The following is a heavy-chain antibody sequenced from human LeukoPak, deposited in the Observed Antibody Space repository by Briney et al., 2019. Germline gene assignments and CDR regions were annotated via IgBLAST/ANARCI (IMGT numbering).Heavy chain of an antibody. Sequence: PGGSLRLSCVGSGFNFSRYDMGWVRQTPGKGVEWVPAISTTAGSTQHPHSVNGRFTISTDTSHNTLFLQMHSLRAADTAVYYCAKKPATITFPFDIWGQGTLVTVSP. J-gene: IGHJ4*02. D-gene: IGHD5-24*01. CDR3: AKKPATITFPFDI. CDR1: GFNFSRYD. V-gene: IGHV3-23*01. CDR2: ISTTAGST.